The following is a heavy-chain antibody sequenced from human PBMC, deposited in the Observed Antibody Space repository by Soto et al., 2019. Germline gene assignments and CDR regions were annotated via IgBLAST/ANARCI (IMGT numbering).Heavy chain of an antibody. Sequence: EVQLVQSGAEVKKPGESLRISCKGSGYSFTSYWISWVRQMPGKGLEWMGRIDPSDSYTNYSPSFQGHVTISADKSISTAYLQWSSVKASDTAMYYCARRGFLEWPRSYGMDVWGQGTTVTVSS. CDR3: ARRGFLEWPRSYGMDV. D-gene: IGHD3-3*01. V-gene: IGHV5-10-1*03. J-gene: IGHJ6*02. CDR2: IDPSDSYT. CDR1: GYSFTSYW.